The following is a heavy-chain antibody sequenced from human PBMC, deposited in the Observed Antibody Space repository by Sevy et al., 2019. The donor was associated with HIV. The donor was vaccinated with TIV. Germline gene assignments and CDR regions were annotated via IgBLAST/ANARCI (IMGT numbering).Heavy chain of an antibody. CDR2: VRPTGET. CDR3: AKDGSRISSRHNWFDS. Sequence: GGSLRLSCAASGLTFNDYALSWVRQAPGMGLEWVSSVRPTGETYYSDSVKGRFTVSRDNSKTTVFLQMSGLRAEDTAVYYCAKDGSRISSRHNWFDSWGHGTLVTVSS. J-gene: IGHJ5*01. CDR1: GLTFNDYA. D-gene: IGHD2-15*01. V-gene: IGHV3-23*01.